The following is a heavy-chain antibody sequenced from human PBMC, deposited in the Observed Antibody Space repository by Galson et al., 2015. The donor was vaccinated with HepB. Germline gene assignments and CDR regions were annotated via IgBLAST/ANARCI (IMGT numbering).Heavy chain of an antibody. J-gene: IGHJ4*02. CDR3: ARPYSGYAYFDY. CDR2: ISGSGGST. D-gene: IGHD5-12*01. Sequence: SLRLSCAASGFTFSSYAMSWVRQAPGKGLEWVSAISGSGGSTYYADSVKGRFTISRDNSKNTLYLQMNSLRAEDTAVYYCARPYSGYAYFDYWGQGTLVTVSS. CDR1: GFTFSSYA. V-gene: IGHV3-23*01.